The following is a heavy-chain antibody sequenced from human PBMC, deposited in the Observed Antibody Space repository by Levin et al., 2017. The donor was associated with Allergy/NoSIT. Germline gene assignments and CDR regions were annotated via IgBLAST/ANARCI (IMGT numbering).Heavy chain of an antibody. CDR2: IYYSGDT. D-gene: IGHD5-18*01. V-gene: IGHV4-31*03. CDR3: ARRGYSYNDAFNI. J-gene: IGHJ3*02. CDR1: GGSINSGGYY. Sequence: SETLSLTCTVSGGSINSGGYYWNWIRQHPGTGLESIGYIYYSGDTYYNPSLESRVTISLDTSRNQFSLKLKSLTAADTAVYYCARRGYSYNDAFNIWGQGTMITVSS.